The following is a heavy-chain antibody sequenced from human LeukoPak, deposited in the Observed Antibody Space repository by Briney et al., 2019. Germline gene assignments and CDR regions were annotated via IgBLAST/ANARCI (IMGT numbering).Heavy chain of an antibody. J-gene: IGHJ4*02. CDR3: ARGDSGKWNFKRGFDY. V-gene: IGHV3-53*01. D-gene: IGHD1-26*01. Sequence: GGSLRLSCAASGLSVGSNYWSWVRQAPGKGLEWVSIFYSGGSTEYADSVKGRFTISRDNSENTVYLQMNSLRGEDTAVYYCARGDSGKWNFKRGFDYWGQGTLVTISS. CDR1: GLSVGSNY. CDR2: FYSGGST.